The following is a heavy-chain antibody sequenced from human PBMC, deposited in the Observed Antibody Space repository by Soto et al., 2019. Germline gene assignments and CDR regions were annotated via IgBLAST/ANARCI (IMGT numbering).Heavy chain of an antibody. CDR2: IFYSGST. V-gene: IGHV4-30-4*01. Sequence: QVQLQESGPGLVKPSQTLSLTCTVSGGSISSGDYYWSWIRQPPGKGLEWIGYIFYSGSTYYNPPLKSRVAISVDTSKNQFSLWLSSVTAADTAVYYCARAVRGSYYDYWGQGTLVTVSS. CDR3: ARAVRGSYYDY. D-gene: IGHD1-26*01. CDR1: GGSISSGDYY. J-gene: IGHJ4*02.